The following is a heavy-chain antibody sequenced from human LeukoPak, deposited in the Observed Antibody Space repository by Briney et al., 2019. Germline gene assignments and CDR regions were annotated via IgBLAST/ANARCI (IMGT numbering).Heavy chain of an antibody. CDR3: ARDRLGATGHWRIDV. V-gene: IGHV4-4*07. CDR2: IYNSGTT. Sequence: ASETLSLTCTVSGGSFSSYYWTWIRQPAGKGLEWIGRIYNSGTTNYSPSLESRVTMSLDTSKNRFSLSLSSVTAADTAVYYCARDRLGATGHWRIDVWGRGTLATVSS. D-gene: IGHD1-26*01. CDR1: GGSFSSYY. J-gene: IGHJ2*01.